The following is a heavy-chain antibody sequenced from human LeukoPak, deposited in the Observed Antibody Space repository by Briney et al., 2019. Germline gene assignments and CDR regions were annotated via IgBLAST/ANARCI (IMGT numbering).Heavy chain of an antibody. J-gene: IGHJ3*02. CDR3: ARDGLYYYDKDDAFDI. CDR1: GFTFSSYS. Sequence: PGGSLRLSCAAPGFTFSSYSMNWVRQAPGKGLEWVSSISSSSSYIYYADSVKGRFTISRDNAKNSLYLQMNSLRAEDTAVYYCARDGLYYYDKDDAFDIWGQGTMVTVSS. CDR2: ISSSSSYI. V-gene: IGHV3-21*01. D-gene: IGHD3-22*01.